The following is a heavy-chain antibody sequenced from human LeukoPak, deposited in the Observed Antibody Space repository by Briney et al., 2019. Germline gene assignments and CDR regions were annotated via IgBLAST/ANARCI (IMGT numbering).Heavy chain of an antibody. CDR3: ARISGSYVFDY. V-gene: IGHV3-21*04. CDR1: GFIVNNYR. D-gene: IGHD1-26*01. CDR2: ISSSSNYI. J-gene: IGHJ4*02. Sequence: PGGSLRLSCAASGFIVNNYRMNWVRQAPGKGLEWVSSISSSSNYIYYADSVKGRFTISRDNAKNSLYLQMDSLRAEDTAVYYCARISGSYVFDYWGQGTLVTVSS.